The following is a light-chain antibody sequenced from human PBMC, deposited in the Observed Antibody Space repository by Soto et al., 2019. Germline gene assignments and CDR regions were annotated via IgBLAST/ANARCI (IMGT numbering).Light chain of an antibody. Sequence: AIRMTPSPSALSASPRYRVTLTFLASQGISSYLGLYQQKPGKAPKLMIYAASTLQSGVPSRFSGSGSGTDFTLTISCLQSEDFATYYCQQYYSYPITFGQGTRLEIK. CDR2: AAS. CDR3: QQYYSYPIT. CDR1: QGISSY. J-gene: IGKJ5*01. V-gene: IGKV1-8*01.